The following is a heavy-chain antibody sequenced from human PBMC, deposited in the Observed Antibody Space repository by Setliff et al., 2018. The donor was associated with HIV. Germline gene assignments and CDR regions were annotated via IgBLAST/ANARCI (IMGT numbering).Heavy chain of an antibody. CDR2: FYTSGST. CDR3: AREIWGQVAHVPYGMDV. D-gene: IGHD5-12*01. CDR1: GGSISSYY. J-gene: IGHJ6*02. Sequence: TSETLSLTCTVSGGSISSYYWSWIRQPAGKGLEWIGRFYTSGSTNYNPSLKSRVTMSVDTSKNQFSLKVRYVTAADTAIYCCAREIWGQVAHVPYGMDVWGQGTTVTVS. V-gene: IGHV4-4*07.